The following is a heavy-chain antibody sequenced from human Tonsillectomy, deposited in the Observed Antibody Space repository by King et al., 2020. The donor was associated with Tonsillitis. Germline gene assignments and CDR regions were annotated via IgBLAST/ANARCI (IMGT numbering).Heavy chain of an antibody. V-gene: IGHV4-4*07. CDR2: IYHTGST. J-gene: IGHJ4*02. D-gene: IGHD3-3*01. CDR3: ARDLTIFGVVIEYYFDS. Sequence: VQLQESGPGLVKPSEPLSLTCTVSGGSISSYYWSWIRQPAGKGLEWIGRIYHTGSTNYNPSLKSRITMSLDTSKNQFSLKLTSVTAADTAVYYCARDLTIFGVVIEYYFDSWGKGTLVTVSS. CDR1: GGSISSYY.